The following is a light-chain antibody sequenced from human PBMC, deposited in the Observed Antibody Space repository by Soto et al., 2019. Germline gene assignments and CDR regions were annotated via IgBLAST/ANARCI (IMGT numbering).Light chain of an antibody. J-gene: IGKJ1*01. CDR2: GAS. V-gene: IGKV3-15*01. Sequence: EIVMTQSPATLSVSPGERATLSCRASQSISSNLAWYQQKPGQAPRLLIYGASTRATGIPARFSGSGSGTEFTLTISSLQSEDFAVYYCQHYSNWPPWTFGQGTKVEIE. CDR3: QHYSNWPPWT. CDR1: QSISSN.